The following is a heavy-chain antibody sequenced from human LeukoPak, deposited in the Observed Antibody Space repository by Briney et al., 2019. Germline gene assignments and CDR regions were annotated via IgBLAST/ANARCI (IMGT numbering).Heavy chain of an antibody. V-gene: IGHV3-23*01. Sequence: GRSLRLSCAASGFTFSSYAMSWVRQAPGKGLEWVSAISGSGGSTYYADSVKGRFTISRDNSKNTLYLQVNSLRAEDTAVYYCAKGNGYSYGRYYFDYWGQGTLVTVSS. CDR1: GFTFSSYA. D-gene: IGHD5-18*01. J-gene: IGHJ4*02. CDR2: ISGSGGST. CDR3: AKGNGYSYGRYYFDY.